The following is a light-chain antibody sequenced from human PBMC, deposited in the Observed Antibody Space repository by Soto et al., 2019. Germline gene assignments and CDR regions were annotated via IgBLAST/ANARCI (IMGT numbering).Light chain of an antibody. V-gene: IGKV3-15*01. CDR1: QSVSSTY. CDR3: QHYNTWPL. Sequence: EVVVTQSPATLSLSPGGRSTLSCMAVQSVSSTYLAWYQQKPGQAPRLLIYGASTRATGIPARLSGSGSGTEFTLTISSPQSEDSAVYYCQHYNTWPLFGQGTRLEIK. J-gene: IGKJ5*01. CDR2: GAS.